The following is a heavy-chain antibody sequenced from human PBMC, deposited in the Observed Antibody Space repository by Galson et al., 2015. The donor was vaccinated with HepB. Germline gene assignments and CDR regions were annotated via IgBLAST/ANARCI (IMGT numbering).Heavy chain of an antibody. D-gene: IGHD6-19*01. Sequence: ETLSLTCAVSGGSIIGATYYWSWVRQPPGKALEFIGNIHYNGNTNYNPSLKSRVTISVDTSMNQFSLELNSVTAADTAVYYCARGDTSSAWGGYWGQGTLVTVSS. J-gene: IGHJ4*02. V-gene: IGHV4-61*01. CDR3: ARGDTSSAWGGY. CDR1: GGSIIGATYY. CDR2: IHYNGNT.